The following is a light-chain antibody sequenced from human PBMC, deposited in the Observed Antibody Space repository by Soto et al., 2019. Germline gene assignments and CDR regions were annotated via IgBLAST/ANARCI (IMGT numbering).Light chain of an antibody. CDR3: QQYDSFLYT. V-gene: IGKV1-5*03. Sequence: DIQMTQSPSTLSASVGDRVTITCRASQSISIWLAWYQQKPGKAPKLLIYKASSLETGVPSRFSGSGSGTEFTLTISSLQPDDFATYSCQQYDSFLYTFGQGTKLEIK. CDR2: KAS. J-gene: IGKJ2*01. CDR1: QSISIW.